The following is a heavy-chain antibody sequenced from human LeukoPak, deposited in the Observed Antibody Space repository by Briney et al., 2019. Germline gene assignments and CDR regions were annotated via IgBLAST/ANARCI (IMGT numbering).Heavy chain of an antibody. V-gene: IGHV3-53*01. CDR3: ARDLNY. CDR2: IDTGVNT. CDR1: GFAVSNYY. J-gene: IGHJ4*02. Sequence: GGCLRLSCAASGFAVSNYYMSWVRQAPVKGLEWVSIIDTGVNTYYADSVKGRFTISRDNSKNTLYLQMNSLSAEDTAVYYCARDLNYWGQGTLVTVSS.